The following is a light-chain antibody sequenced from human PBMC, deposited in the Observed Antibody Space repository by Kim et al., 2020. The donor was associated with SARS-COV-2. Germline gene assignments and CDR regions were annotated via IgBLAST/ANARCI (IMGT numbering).Light chain of an antibody. CDR1: QSVLYSSNNKNY. Sequence: DIVMTQSPDSLAVSLGERATFNCKSSQSVLYSSNNKNYLAWYQQKPGQPPKLLIYWASTRESGVPDRFSGSGSGTDFTLTISSLQAEDVAVYYCQQYYNVPRTFGQGTKVDIK. CDR3: QQYYNVPRT. CDR2: WAS. J-gene: IGKJ1*01. V-gene: IGKV4-1*01.